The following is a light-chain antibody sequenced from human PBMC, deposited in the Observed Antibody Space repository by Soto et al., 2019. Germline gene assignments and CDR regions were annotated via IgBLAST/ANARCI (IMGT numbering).Light chain of an antibody. CDR3: QQYERYPMT. Sequence: DSQMTQFPSTLSASVGDRVTITCRASQSISPWLAWYQQKPGKAPKLLISKASTLQSGVPPRFSGSGSGTEFTLTISSLQPDDFATYYCQQYERYPMTFGGGTKVEIK. CDR2: KAS. J-gene: IGKJ4*01. V-gene: IGKV1-5*03. CDR1: QSISPW.